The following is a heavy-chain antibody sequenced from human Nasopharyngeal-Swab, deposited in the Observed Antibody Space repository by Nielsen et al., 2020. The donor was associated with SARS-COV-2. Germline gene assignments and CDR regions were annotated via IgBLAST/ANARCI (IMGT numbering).Heavy chain of an antibody. J-gene: IGHJ4*02. Sequence: RQAPGKGLEWVSYISSSSSYTNYADSVKGRFTISRDNAKDMLYLQMNSLRAEDTAVYYCARVPFYSSGWYGVDYFDYWGQGTLVTVSS. D-gene: IGHD6-19*01. V-gene: IGHV3-11*06. CDR2: ISSSSSYT. CDR3: ARVPFYSSGWYGVDYFDY.